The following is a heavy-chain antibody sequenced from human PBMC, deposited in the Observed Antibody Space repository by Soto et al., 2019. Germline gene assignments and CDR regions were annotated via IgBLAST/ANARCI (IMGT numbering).Heavy chain of an antibody. Sequence: QVQLVQSGGEVKKPGASVKVSCKASGYTFTIYGINWVRQAPGQGLEWMGWISPDNGNTNYAQKLQGRVTMTTDTSTSTAYMELRSLSSDDTAVYYCVRALGYSGYAGMDVWGQGTTVTVSS. J-gene: IGHJ6*02. CDR2: ISPDNGNT. V-gene: IGHV1-18*01. D-gene: IGHD5-12*01. CDR3: VRALGYSGYAGMDV. CDR1: GYTFTIYG.